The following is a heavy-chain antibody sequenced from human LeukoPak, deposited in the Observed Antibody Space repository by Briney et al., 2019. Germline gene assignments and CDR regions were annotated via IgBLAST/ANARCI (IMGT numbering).Heavy chain of an antibody. J-gene: IGHJ4*02. CDR2: MYYSGST. D-gene: IGHD2-15*01. V-gene: IGHV4-39*01. CDR1: GGSISSSRYY. CDR3: ASHIVGHCSGNTCYSLDYFDY. Sequence: SETLSLTCTVSGGSISSSRYYWGWIRQPPGKGLEWIGNMYYSGSTYYNPSLKSRVTISIDTSKNQFSLKLTSVTAADTAVYYCASHIVGHCSGNTCYSLDYFDYWGQGTLVTVSS.